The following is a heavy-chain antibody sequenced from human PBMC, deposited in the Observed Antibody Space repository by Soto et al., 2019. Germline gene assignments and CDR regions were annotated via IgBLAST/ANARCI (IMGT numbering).Heavy chain of an antibody. V-gene: IGHV4-59*01. D-gene: IGHD6-19*01. CDR2: IYYSGST. CDR1: GGSISSYY. CDR3: ARYHSSGWNYFDY. Sequence: ASETLSLTCTVSGGSISSYYWSWIRQPPGKGLEWIGYIYYSGSTNYNPSLKSRVTVSVDTSKNQFSLKLSSVTAADTAVYYCARYHSSGWNYFDYWGQGTLVTVSS. J-gene: IGHJ4*02.